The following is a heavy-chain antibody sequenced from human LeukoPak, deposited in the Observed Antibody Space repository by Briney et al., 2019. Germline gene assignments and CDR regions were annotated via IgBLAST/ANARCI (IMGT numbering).Heavy chain of an antibody. CDR3: ARWRGAQSEFEY. D-gene: IGHD3-3*01. V-gene: IGHV3-7*01. J-gene: IGHJ4*02. CDR2: IDQDGSET. CDR1: GFSFSNYW. Sequence: PGGSLRLSCAASGFSFSNYWMAWVRQAPGKGLEWVANIDQDGSETEYVASVKGRFTTPRDNAKNSLYLQMSSLRAEDTAVYYCARWRGAQSEFEYWGQGTLVTVSS.